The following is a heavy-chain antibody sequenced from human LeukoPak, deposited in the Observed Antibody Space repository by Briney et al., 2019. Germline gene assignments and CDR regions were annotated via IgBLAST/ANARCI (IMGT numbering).Heavy chain of an antibody. CDR1: GFTFSSYA. CDR2: ISGSGDNT. V-gene: IGHV3-23*01. D-gene: IGHD3-22*01. CDR3: AKGSYYDSSGSFYFDY. Sequence: GGSLRLSCAASGFTFSSYAMSWVRQAPGKGLGWVSGISGSGDNTYYADSVKGRFTISRDNSKNTLYVQVNSLGIEDTAAYYCAKGSYYDSSGSFYFDYWGQGTLVTVSS. J-gene: IGHJ4*02.